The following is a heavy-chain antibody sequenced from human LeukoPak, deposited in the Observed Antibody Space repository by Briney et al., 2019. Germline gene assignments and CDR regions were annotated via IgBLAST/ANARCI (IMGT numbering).Heavy chain of an antibody. D-gene: IGHD3-22*01. J-gene: IGHJ3*02. CDR2: INHSGSN. CDR3: ARGAGPYYYDTSGYNKDAFDI. CDR1: GVSFSGYY. V-gene: IGHV4-34*01. Sequence: SETLSLTCAGYGVSFSGYYWTWHRQPPGKGLEWIGEINHSGSNNYNPSLKSRVTISVDTSKNQFSLKLSSVTAADTAVYYCARGAGPYYYDTSGYNKDAFDIWGQGTMVTVAS.